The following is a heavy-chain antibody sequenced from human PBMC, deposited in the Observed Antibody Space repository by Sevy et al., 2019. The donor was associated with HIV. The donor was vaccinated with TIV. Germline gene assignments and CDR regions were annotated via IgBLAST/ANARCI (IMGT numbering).Heavy chain of an antibody. D-gene: IGHD3-22*01. J-gene: IGHJ4*02. V-gene: IGHV1-2*02. CDR1: GYTFTAYY. CDR3: ARMGDYYDSSGYYPLKF. CDR2: INPNSGGT. Sequence: ASVKVSCKVSGYTFTAYYIHWVRQAPGQGLEWIGWINPNSGGTYFAKKFQDSVTLTTDTSVNTAYMELRSLRFDDTAVYYCARMGDYYDSSGYYPLKFWGQGTLVTVSS.